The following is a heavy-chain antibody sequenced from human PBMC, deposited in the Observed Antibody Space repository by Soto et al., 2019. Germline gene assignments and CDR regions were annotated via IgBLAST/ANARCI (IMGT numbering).Heavy chain of an antibody. CDR2: ISHSGSA. CDR1: GYSISGDYY. CDR3: ARGVAVAGRAFDS. J-gene: IGHJ5*01. Sequence: PSETLSLTCDVSGYSISGDYYWAWIRQPPGKGLEWIASISHSGSAYSNPSLKSRVAISVDSSRNHFSLTMKFVPAADTAVYYCARGVAVAGRAFDSWGQGTLVTVSP. D-gene: IGHD6-19*01. V-gene: IGHV4-38-2*01.